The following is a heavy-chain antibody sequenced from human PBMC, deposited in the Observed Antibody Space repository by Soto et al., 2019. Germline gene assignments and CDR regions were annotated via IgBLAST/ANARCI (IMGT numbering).Heavy chain of an antibody. D-gene: IGHD6-6*01. J-gene: IGHJ6*02. CDR3: ARDGGAAPPAYGMDV. Sequence: ASVKVSCKASGYTFTSYGISWVRQAPGQGLEWMGWISAYNGNTNYAQKLQGRVTMTADTSTSTAYMELRSLRSDDTAVYYCARDGGAAPPAYGMDVWGQGTTVTVSS. CDR2: ISAYNGNT. CDR1: GYTFTSYG. V-gene: IGHV1-18*01.